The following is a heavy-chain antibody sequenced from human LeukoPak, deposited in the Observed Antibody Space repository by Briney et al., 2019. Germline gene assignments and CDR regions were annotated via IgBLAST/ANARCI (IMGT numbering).Heavy chain of an antibody. V-gene: IGHV3-21*01. CDR3: AREVNSITMVRGVLNAFDI. Sequence: GGSLRLSCAASGFTFSSYSMNWVRQAPGKGLEWVSSISSSSSYIYYADSVKGRFTISRDNAKNSLYLQMNSLRAEDTAVYYCAREVNSITMVRGVLNAFDIWGQGTMVTASS. CDR1: GFTFSSYS. J-gene: IGHJ3*02. D-gene: IGHD3-10*01. CDR2: ISSSSSYI.